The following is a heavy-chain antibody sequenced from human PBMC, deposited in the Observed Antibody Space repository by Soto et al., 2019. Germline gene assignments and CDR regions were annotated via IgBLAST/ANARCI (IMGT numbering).Heavy chain of an antibody. D-gene: IGHD1-20*01. V-gene: IGHV3-23*01. CDR3: AKAKNDYNWDNRPPFDY. CDR2: ISANDVGT. CDR1: GFTLRNYA. Sequence: GALRLSCEASGFTLRNYAMTWIRQAPGKGLEWVSLISANDVGTYYAESVKTRFTISTDQSRNTVYLQMDSLRADDTAIYYCAKAKNDYNWDNRPPFDYWGQGTLVTVSS. J-gene: IGHJ4*02.